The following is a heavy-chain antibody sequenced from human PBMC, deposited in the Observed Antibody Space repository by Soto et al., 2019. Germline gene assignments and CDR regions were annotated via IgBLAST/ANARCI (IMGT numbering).Heavy chain of an antibody. V-gene: IGHV4-39*01. J-gene: IGHJ4*02. CDR1: GGSISSSSYY. CDR3: ARHRQYYDTSGYQQRYFDY. Sequence: SETLSLTCTVSGGSISSSSYYWGWIRQPPGKGLEWIGSIYYSGTTSYNPSLKSRVIISVDTSNNQFFLKLRSVTAADTAVYYCARHRQYYDTSGYQQRYFDYWGQGTQVTVSS. D-gene: IGHD3-22*01. CDR2: IYYSGTT.